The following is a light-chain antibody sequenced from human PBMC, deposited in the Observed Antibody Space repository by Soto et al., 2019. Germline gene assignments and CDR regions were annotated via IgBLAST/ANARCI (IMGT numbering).Light chain of an antibody. CDR2: KAS. CDR1: QSISSW. V-gene: IGKV1-5*03. CDR3: QQYNSYST. J-gene: IGKJ5*01. Sequence: DIQMTQSPATLSASVGDRVTITCRASQSISSWLAWYQQKPGKAPKLLLYKASSLESGVPSMFSGSGSGTEFTLTSSSLQPDDFATYYCQQYNSYSTFGQGTRLEIK.